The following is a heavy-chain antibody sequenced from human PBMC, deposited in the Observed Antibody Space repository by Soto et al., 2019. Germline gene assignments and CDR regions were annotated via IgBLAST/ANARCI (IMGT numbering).Heavy chain of an antibody. D-gene: IGHD6-19*01. J-gene: IGHJ4*02. V-gene: IGHV6-1*01. CDR1: GDSVSSNSAA. Sequence: PSQTLSLTCAISGDSVSSNSAAWNWIRRSPSRGLEWLGRTYYRSKWYNEYAVSVKSRIAINPDTSKNQFSLQLNSVTPEDTAVYYCARTSGHFDSWGRGTLVTVSS. CDR3: ARTSGHFDS. CDR2: TYYRSKWYN.